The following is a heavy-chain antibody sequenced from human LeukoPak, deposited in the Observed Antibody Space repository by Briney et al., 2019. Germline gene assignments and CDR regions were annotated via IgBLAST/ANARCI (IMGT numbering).Heavy chain of an antibody. J-gene: IGHJ4*02. CDR2: ISWNSGSI. D-gene: IGHD6-6*01. V-gene: IGHV3-9*01. CDR3: AKDFEYSSSLVIDY. Sequence: EWVSGISWNSGSIGYADSVKGRFTISRDNAKNSLYLQMNSLRAEDTALYYCAKDFEYSSSLVIDYWGQGTLVTVSS.